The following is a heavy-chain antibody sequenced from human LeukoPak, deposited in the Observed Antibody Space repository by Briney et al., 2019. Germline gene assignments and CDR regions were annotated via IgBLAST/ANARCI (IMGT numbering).Heavy chain of an antibody. Sequence: GGSLRLSCAASGFTFSSYAMNWVRQAPGKGLEWVSSIRGSGDSTYYADSVKGRFTISRDNSKNTLYPQISSLRAEDTAIYYCAKDGISGWYGNHFDFWGQGTLVTGSS. D-gene: IGHD6-19*01. CDR1: GFTFSSYA. J-gene: IGHJ4*02. CDR3: AKDGISGWYGNHFDF. CDR2: IRGSGDST. V-gene: IGHV3-23*01.